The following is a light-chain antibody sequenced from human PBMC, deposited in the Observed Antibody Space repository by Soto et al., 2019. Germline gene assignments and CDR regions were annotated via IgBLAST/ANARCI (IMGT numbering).Light chain of an antibody. CDR3: QQRRNWPPKVT. J-gene: IGKJ5*01. V-gene: IGKV3-11*01. CDR2: DAS. CDR1: QSVSSY. Sequence: ELVLQQSPATLSLSPGARAPLSGRASQSVSSYSAWYQQKPGQAPRLLIYDASNRATGIPARFSGSGSGTDFTLTISSLEPEDFAVYYCQQRRNWPPKVTFGQGTRLEIK.